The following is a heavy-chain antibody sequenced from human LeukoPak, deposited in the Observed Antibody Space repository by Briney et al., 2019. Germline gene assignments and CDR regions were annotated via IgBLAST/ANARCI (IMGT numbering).Heavy chain of an antibody. CDR2: IYHSGST. V-gene: IGHV4-4*02. CDR3: ARGAYSSSNDAFDI. D-gene: IGHD6-13*01. Sequence: SETLSLTCAVSGGSISSSNWWSWVRQPPGKGLEWIGEIYHSGSTNYNPSLKSRVTISVDTSKNQFSLKLSSVTAADTAVYYCARGAYSSSNDAFDIWGQGTMVTVSS. J-gene: IGHJ3*02. CDR1: GGSISSSNW.